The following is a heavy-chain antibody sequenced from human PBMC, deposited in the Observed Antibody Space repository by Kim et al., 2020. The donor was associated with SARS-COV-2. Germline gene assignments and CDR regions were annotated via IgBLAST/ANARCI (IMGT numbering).Heavy chain of an antibody. Sequence: SETLSLTCNVSGGSIGSSSYYWGWIRQPPGKGPEWIGSIYYSGSPYYNPSLKSRVTISVDTSRNQFSLKLSSVTAADTAVYYCARDVDGYNYYFDLWGQGTLVTVSS. CDR2: IYYSGSP. CDR3: ARDVDGYNYYFDL. CDR1: GGSIGSSSYY. V-gene: IGHV4-39*07. J-gene: IGHJ4*02. D-gene: IGHD5-12*01.